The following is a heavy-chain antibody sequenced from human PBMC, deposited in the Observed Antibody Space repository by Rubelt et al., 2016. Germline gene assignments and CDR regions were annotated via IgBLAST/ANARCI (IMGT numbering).Heavy chain of an antibody. Sequence: QVQLQQWGAGLLKPSETLSLTCAVSGESLSGYYGNWIRQPPGKGLEWIAEISHTGSSNYNPTLESRVPISIDTSKNQFSLRLSSVTAADTAVYYCAGGYGFVPFESWGKGTPVTVSS. V-gene: IGHV4-34*01. CDR1: GESLSGYY. J-gene: IGHJ4*02. D-gene: IGHD3-10*01. CDR3: AGGYGFVPFES. CDR2: ISHTGSS.